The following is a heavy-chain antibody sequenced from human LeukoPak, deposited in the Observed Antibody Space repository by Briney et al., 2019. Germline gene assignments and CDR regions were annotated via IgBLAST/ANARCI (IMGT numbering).Heavy chain of an antibody. V-gene: IGHV4-39*07. CDR1: GGSISSSPYY. D-gene: IGHD5-18*01. CDR2: IYYSGTT. Sequence: SETLSLTCTVSGGSISSSPYYWGWIRQPPGQGLKWIGSIYYSGTTHYSPSLESRVTISVDTSKNQFSLKLASVTAADTAIYYCAKGAGGFSYYNWFDPWGQGTLVTVSS. J-gene: IGHJ5*02. CDR3: AKGAGGFSYYNWFDP.